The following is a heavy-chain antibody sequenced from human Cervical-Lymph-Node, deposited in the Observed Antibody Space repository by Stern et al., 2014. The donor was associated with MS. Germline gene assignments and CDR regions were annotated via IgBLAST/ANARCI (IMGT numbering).Heavy chain of an antibody. CDR1: GGSISSGSYY. V-gene: IGHV4-61*02. D-gene: IGHD6-19*01. J-gene: IGHJ4*02. Sequence: QVQLQESGPGLVKPSQTLSLTCTVSGGSISSGSYYWSWIRQPAGKGLEWIGRIYTSGSTNYNPSLKSRVTISVDTSKNQISLKLSSVTAADTAVYYCARGPRGAVADPFDYWGQGTLVTVSS. CDR3: ARGPRGAVADPFDY. CDR2: IYTSGST.